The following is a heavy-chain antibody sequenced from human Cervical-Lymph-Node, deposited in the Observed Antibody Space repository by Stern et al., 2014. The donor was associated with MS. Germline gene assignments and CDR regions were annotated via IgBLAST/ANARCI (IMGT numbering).Heavy chain of an antibody. D-gene: IGHD2-2*01. Sequence: EVQLVQSGVEVKKPGESLKISCKASGYSFTTYWIGWVRQMPGKGLEWVGILFPGDSDTKYSQAFQGQVNFSADRSVITAFAQWTSLKASDTAIYYCARLSGTELCCSGPTCFPMPDAYDIWGRGTVVTVSS. CDR2: LFPGDSDT. J-gene: IGHJ3*02. CDR1: GYSFTTYW. V-gene: IGHV5-51*03. CDR3: ARLSGTELCCSGPTCFPMPDAYDI.